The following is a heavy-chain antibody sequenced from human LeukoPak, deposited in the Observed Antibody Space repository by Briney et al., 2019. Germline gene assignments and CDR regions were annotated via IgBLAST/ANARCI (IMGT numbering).Heavy chain of an antibody. CDR2: IWYDGSNK. CDR3: ARPSTQQEVEFRFDS. CDR1: GFTFSSYG. V-gene: IGHV3-30*19. D-gene: IGHD2-2*01. J-gene: IGHJ4*02. Sequence: PGRSLRLSCAASGFTFSSYGMHWVRQAPGKGLEWVAVIWYDGSNKYYADSVKGRFTISRDNSKNTLDLQMNSLRAEDTAVYYCARPSTQQEVEFRFDSWGQGTLVTVSS.